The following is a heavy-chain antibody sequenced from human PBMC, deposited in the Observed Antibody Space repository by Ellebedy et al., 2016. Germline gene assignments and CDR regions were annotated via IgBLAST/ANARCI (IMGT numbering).Heavy chain of an antibody. Sequence: GESLKISCAASGFTFSSYWMHWVRQAPGKGLVWVSRINSDGSSTSYADSVKGRFTISRDNAKNTLYLQMNSLRAEDTAVYYCAREVYDYVWGSYRLISRYYFDYWGQGTRVTVSS. V-gene: IGHV3-74*01. CDR1: GFTFSSYW. CDR3: AREVYDYVWGSYRLISRYYFDY. D-gene: IGHD3-16*02. CDR2: INSDGSST. J-gene: IGHJ4*02.